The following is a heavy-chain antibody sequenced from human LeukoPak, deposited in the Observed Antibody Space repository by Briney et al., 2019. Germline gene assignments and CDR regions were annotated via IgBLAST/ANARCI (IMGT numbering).Heavy chain of an antibody. D-gene: IGHD6-13*01. CDR2: ISSSSSYI. CDR3: AMSGYSSSLPEY. CDR1: GFTFSSYS. Sequence: GGSLRLSCAASGFTFSSYSMNWVRQAPGKGLEWVSSISSSSSYIYHADSVKGRFTISRDNAKNSLYLQMTSLRAEDTVVFYCAMSGYSSSLPEYWGQGTLVTVSS. J-gene: IGHJ4*02. V-gene: IGHV3-21*01.